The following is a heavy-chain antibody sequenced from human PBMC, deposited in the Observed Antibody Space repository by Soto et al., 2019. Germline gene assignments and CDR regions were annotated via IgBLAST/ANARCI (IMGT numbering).Heavy chain of an antibody. J-gene: IGHJ5*02. D-gene: IGHD2-2*01. Sequence: SETLSLTCAVYGGSFSGYYWSWIRQPPGKGLEWIGSIYYSGSTYYNPSLKSRVTISVDTSKNQFSLKLSSVTAADTAVYYCASVAMWDWFDPWGQGTLVTVSS. V-gene: IGHV4-34*01. CDR2: IYYSGST. CDR1: GGSFSGYY. CDR3: ASVAMWDWFDP.